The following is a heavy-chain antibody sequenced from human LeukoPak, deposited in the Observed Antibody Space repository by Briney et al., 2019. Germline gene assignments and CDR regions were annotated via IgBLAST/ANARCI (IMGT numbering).Heavy chain of an antibody. Sequence: ASVKVSCKASGYTFTSYGISWVRQAPGQGLEWRGWISAYNGNTNYAQKLQGRVTMTTDTSTSTAYMELRSLRSDDTAVYYCARASRYSGSYYFDYWGQGTLVTVSS. V-gene: IGHV1-18*01. CDR2: ISAYNGNT. CDR3: ARASRYSGSYYFDY. D-gene: IGHD1-26*01. J-gene: IGHJ4*02. CDR1: GYTFTSYG.